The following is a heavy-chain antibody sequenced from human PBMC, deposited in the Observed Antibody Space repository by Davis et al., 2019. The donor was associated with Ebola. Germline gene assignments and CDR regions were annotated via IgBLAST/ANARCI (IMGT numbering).Heavy chain of an antibody. CDR2: IYYSGST. CDR3: AHQRGYSYGFDY. Sequence: MPSETLSLTCTVSGGSISSGGYYWSWIRQHPVLRLSWIGSIYYSGSTIYNPSLKSRVTMSLDTSKNQFSLKLTSVTAADTAVYYCAHQRGYSYGFDYWGQGTLVTVSS. CDR1: GGSISSGGYY. J-gene: IGHJ4*02. V-gene: IGHV4-61*08. D-gene: IGHD5-18*01.